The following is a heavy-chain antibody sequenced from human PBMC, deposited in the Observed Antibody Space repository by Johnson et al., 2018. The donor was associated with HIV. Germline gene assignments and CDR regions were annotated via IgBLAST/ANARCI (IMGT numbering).Heavy chain of an antibody. J-gene: IGHJ3*02. CDR3: AKGVTIFGVDIHDGFDM. CDR2: ISSSGSTI. V-gene: IGHV3-11*04. D-gene: IGHD3-3*01. Sequence: QVQLVESGGGLVKPGGSLRLSCAASGFTFSDHYMDWVRQAPGKGLEWFSYISSSGSTIYYADSVKGRFTISRDNAKNSLYLQLDNLRPEDTAVYYCAKGVTIFGVDIHDGFDMWGQGTMVTVSS. CDR1: GFTFSDHY.